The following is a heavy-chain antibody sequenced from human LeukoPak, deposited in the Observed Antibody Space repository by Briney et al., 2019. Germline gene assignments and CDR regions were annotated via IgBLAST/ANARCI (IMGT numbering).Heavy chain of an antibody. J-gene: IGHJ4*02. CDR1: GFTFSSYA. V-gene: IGHV3-23*01. D-gene: IGHD3-16*01. CDR3: AKDLSRRYYDVHYFDY. Sequence: GGSLRLSCAASGFTFSSYAMSWVRQAPGKGLEWVSAITGSGGSTYYADSVKGRFTISRDNSKNTLYLQMHSLRAEDTAVYYCAKDLSRRYYDVHYFDYWGQGTLLTVSS. CDR2: ITGSGGST.